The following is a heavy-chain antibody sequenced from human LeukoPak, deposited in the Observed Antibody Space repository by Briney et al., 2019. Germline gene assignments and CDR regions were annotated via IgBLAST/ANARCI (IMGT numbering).Heavy chain of an antibody. CDR2: ISGSGGST. D-gene: IGHD2-2*01. Sequence: PGGPLRLSCAASGFTFSSYAMSWVRQAPGKGLEWVSAISGSGGSTYYADSVKGRFTISRDNSKNTLYLQMNSLRAEDTAVYYCAKLSGCSSTSCYSYYYYGMDVWGQGTTVTVSS. CDR1: GFTFSSYA. J-gene: IGHJ6*02. CDR3: AKLSGCSSTSCYSYYYYGMDV. V-gene: IGHV3-23*01.